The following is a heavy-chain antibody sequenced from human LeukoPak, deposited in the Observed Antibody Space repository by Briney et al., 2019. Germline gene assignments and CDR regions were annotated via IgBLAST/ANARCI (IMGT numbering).Heavy chain of an antibody. D-gene: IGHD3/OR15-3a*01. V-gene: IGHV4-59*08. CDR1: GGSISSYY. CDR2: IYYSGST. J-gene: IGHJ4*02. CDR3: ARQTGSGLFILP. Sequence: SETLSLTCTVSGGSISSYYWSWIRQPPGKGLEWIGYIYYSGSTNYNPSLKSQVSISIDTSKNQFSLKLTSVTAADTAVYYCARQTGSGLFILPGGQGTLVTVSS.